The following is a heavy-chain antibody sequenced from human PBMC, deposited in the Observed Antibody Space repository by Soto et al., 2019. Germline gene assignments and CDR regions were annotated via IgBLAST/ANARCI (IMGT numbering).Heavy chain of an antibody. CDR1: GGSISSGGYY. CDR2: IYYSGST. V-gene: IGHV4-31*03. Sequence: QVQLQESGPGLVKPSQTLSLTCTVSGGSISSGGYYWSWIRQHPGKGLEWIGYIYYSGSTYYNPSLKSRVTISVDTSKHQFSLTLSSVTAADTAVYYCARGGRRSPGMDVWGQGTTVTVSS. CDR3: ARGGRRSPGMDV. J-gene: IGHJ6*02.